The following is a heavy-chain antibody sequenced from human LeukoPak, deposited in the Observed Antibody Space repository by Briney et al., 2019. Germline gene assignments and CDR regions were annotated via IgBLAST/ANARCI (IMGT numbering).Heavy chain of an antibody. CDR3: ARIAKYSSGWYVGVNWFDP. CDR2: INPNSGGT. Sequence: ASVKVSCKASGYTFTGYYMHWVRQAPGQGLEWMGCINPNSGGTNYAQKFQGRVTMTRDTSISTAYMELSRLRSDDTAVYYCARIAKYSSGWYVGVNWFDPWGQGALVTVSS. V-gene: IGHV1-2*02. J-gene: IGHJ5*02. D-gene: IGHD6-19*01. CDR1: GYTFTGYY.